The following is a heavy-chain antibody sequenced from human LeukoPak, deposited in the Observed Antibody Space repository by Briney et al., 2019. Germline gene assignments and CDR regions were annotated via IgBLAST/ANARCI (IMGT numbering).Heavy chain of an antibody. CDR2: INSGGSDT. CDR1: GFTFSSYA. Sequence: GGSLRLSCAASGFTFSSYAMSWVRQAPGKGLVWVSRINSGGSDTRYADSVKGRFTISRDNAKNTVYLQMNSLRAEDTAVYYCARDVVAKDAFDIWGQGTMVTVSS. CDR3: ARDVVAKDAFDI. V-gene: IGHV3-74*01. D-gene: IGHD5-12*01. J-gene: IGHJ3*02.